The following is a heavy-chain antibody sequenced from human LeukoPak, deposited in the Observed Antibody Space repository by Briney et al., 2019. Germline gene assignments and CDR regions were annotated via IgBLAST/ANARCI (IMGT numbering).Heavy chain of an antibody. J-gene: IGHJ4*02. CDR2: ISWNSGSI. CDR3: AKWKYSNSGIDDY. D-gene: IGHD6-6*01. Sequence: GGPLRLSCAASGFTFDDYAMHWVRQAPGKGLEWVSGISWNSGSIGYADSVKGRFTISRDNSKNMLYLQMNSLRAEDTAVYYCAKWKYSNSGIDDYWGQGTLVTVSS. V-gene: IGHV3-9*01. CDR1: GFTFDDYA.